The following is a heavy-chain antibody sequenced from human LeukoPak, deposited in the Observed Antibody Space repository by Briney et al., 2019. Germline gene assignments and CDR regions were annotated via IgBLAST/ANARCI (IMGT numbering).Heavy chain of an antibody. CDR1: GFTFSDYY. J-gene: IGHJ6*02. CDR3: ALRGAGWFGELSHYYYYGMDV. V-gene: IGHV3-11*01. CDR2: ISSSGSTI. D-gene: IGHD3-10*01. Sequence: GGSLRLSCVASGFTFSDYYMSWIRQAPGKGLEWLSYISSSGSTIYYADSVKGRFTISRDNSKNTLYLQMNSLRAEDTAVYYCALRGAGWFGELSHYYYYGMDVWGQGTTVTVSS.